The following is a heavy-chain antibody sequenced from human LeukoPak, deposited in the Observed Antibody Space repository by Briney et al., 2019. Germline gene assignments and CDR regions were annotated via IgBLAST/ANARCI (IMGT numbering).Heavy chain of an antibody. Sequence: ASVKVSCKASGYTFTSYYMHWVRQAPGQGLEWMGIINPSGGSTSYAQKFQGRVTMTRDTSITTAYMELSRLRSDDTAVYYCARDSGITGTTGAIDYWGQGTLVTVSS. D-gene: IGHD1-20*01. V-gene: IGHV1-46*01. CDR2: INPSGGST. CDR1: GYTFTSYY. CDR3: ARDSGITGTTGAIDY. J-gene: IGHJ4*02.